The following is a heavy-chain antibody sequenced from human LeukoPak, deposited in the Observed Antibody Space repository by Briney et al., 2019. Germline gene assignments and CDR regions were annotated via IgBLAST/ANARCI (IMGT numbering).Heavy chain of an antibody. D-gene: IGHD2/OR15-2a*01. CDR1: GFPLSNFW. V-gene: IGHV3-74*01. CDR3: TRDWRNMAFDY. Sequence: PGGSLRLSCTASGFPLSNFWMHWVRQVPGKGLVWVSRITSDGTTTSYADSVKGRFTISRDNAKNTLYLQMNSLRAEDTAVYYCTRDWRNMAFDYWGQGTLVTVSS. J-gene: IGHJ4*02. CDR2: ITSDGTTT.